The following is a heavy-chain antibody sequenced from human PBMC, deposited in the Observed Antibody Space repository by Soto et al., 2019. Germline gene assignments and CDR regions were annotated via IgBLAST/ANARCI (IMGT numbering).Heavy chain of an antibody. CDR3: ASRRDGYNRIDY. D-gene: IGHD5-12*01. CDR2: ISGSGGST. Sequence: PGGSLRLSCAASGFTFSSYAMSWVRQAPGKGLEWVSAISGSGGSTYYADSVKGRFTISRDNSKNTLYLQMNSLRAEDTAVYYCASRRDGYNRIDYWGQGTLVTVSS. V-gene: IGHV3-23*01. CDR1: GFTFSSYA. J-gene: IGHJ4*02.